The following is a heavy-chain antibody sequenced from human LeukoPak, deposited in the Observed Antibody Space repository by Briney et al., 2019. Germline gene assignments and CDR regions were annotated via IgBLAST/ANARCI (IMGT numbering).Heavy chain of an antibody. V-gene: IGHV3-30*03. J-gene: IGHJ4*02. CDR3: ARGTETDY. D-gene: IGHD4-11*01. CDR2: ISYDGSNK. Sequence: PGGSLRLSCEPAGFTFSSYGMHWVRQAPGKGLEWVAVISYDGSNKYYADSVKGRFTISRDNSKNTLYLQMNSLRAEDTAVYYCARGTETDYWGQGTLVTVSS. CDR1: GFTFSSYG.